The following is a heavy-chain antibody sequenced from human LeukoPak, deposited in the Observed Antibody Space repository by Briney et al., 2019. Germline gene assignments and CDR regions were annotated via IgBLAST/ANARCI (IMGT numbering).Heavy chain of an antibody. J-gene: IGHJ4*02. Sequence: ASVKVSCKVSGYTLTELSMHWVRQAPGKGLEWMGGFDPEDGETIYAQKFQGRVTMTEGTSTDTAYMELSSLRSEDTAVYYCATSGVGATYFDYWGPGTLVTVSS. CDR3: ATSGVGATYFDY. D-gene: IGHD1-26*01. V-gene: IGHV1-24*01. CDR1: GYTLTELS. CDR2: FDPEDGET.